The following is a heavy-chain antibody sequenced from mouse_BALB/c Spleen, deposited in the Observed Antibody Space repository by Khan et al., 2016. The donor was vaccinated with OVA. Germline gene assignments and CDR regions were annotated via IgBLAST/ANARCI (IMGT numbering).Heavy chain of an antibody. J-gene: IGHJ4*01. CDR1: GFSLSSYG. D-gene: IGHD2-3*01. CDR2: IWAGGST. CDR3: ARFYDPYYAMDY. V-gene: IGHV2-9*02. Sequence: QMQLEESGPGLVAPSQSLSITCTVSGFSLSSYGVNWVRQPPGKGLEWLGVIWAGGSTNYNPALMSRPSISKDNSKSQAFLKMNSLQTVDTAMYNCARFYDPYYAMDYWGQGTSVTVSS.